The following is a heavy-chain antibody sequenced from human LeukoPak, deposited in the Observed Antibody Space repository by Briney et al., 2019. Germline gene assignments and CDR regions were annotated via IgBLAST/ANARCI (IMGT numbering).Heavy chain of an antibody. CDR2: ISSSSTTI. J-gene: IGHJ4*02. D-gene: IGHD2-21*01. Sequence: PGGALRLSCAASGFTFSGYSMNWVRQAPGKGLEGVSYISSSSTTIFYADSVKGRFTISRDNAKNSLFLQMNGLRDEDTALYYCARERVIAAAGDGFDSWGQGTLVTVSS. V-gene: IGHV3-48*02. CDR1: GFTFSGYS. CDR3: ARERVIAAAGDGFDS.